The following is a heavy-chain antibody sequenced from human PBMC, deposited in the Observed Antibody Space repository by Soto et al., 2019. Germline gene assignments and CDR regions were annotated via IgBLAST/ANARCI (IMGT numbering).Heavy chain of an antibody. D-gene: IGHD3-10*01. CDR3: ARGKTTMVRGVNAGMDV. CDR2: ISYDGSNK. J-gene: IGHJ6*02. Sequence: GGSLRLSCAASGFTFSSYAMHWVRQAPGKGLEWVAVISYDGSNKYYADSVKGRFTISRDNSKNTLYLQMNSLRAEGTAVYYCARGKTTMVRGVNAGMDVWGQGTTVTVSS. CDR1: GFTFSSYA. V-gene: IGHV3-30-3*01.